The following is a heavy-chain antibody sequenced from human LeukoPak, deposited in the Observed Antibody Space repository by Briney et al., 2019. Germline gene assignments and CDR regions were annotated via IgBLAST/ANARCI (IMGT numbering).Heavy chain of an antibody. J-gene: IGHJ4*02. CDR2: IIPIFGTA. V-gene: IGHV1-69*05. CDR3: ARGYSSSSGYLRPFDY. CDR1: GGTFSSYA. Sequence: SVKVSCKASGGTFSSYAISWVRQATGQGLEWMVGIIPIFGTANYAQKFQGRVTITTDESTSTAYMELSSLRSEDTAVYYCARGYSSSSGYLRPFDYWGQGTLVTVSS. D-gene: IGHD6-6*01.